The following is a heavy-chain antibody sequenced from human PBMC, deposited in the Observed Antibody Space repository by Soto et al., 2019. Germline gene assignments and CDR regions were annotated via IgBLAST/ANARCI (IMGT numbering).Heavy chain of an antibody. CDR2: ISASGSST. CDR1: GFTFSSYA. Sequence: GGSLRLSCAASGFTFSSYAMSWVRQAPGKGLEWVSDISASGSSTYYADSVKGRFTITRDNAKNSLYLEMNSLRDEDTAVYYCASHYDMWSGYLSPVDYWGQGTLVTVSS. CDR3: ASHYDMWSGYLSPVDY. D-gene: IGHD3-3*01. V-gene: IGHV3-23*01. J-gene: IGHJ4*02.